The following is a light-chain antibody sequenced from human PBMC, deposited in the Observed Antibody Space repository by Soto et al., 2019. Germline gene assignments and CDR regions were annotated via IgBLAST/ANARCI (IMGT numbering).Light chain of an antibody. CDR1: SSDVGGYNY. CDR2: EVY. Sequence: QSVLTQPASVSGSPGQSITISCTATSSDVGGYNYVSWYQQHPGKAPKVIIYEVYKRPSGVPDRFSGSKSGKTASLTVSGLQADDEADYYCSSYVGNNNLVFGGGTKLTVL. CDR3: SSYVGNNNLV. V-gene: IGLV2-8*01. J-gene: IGLJ3*02.